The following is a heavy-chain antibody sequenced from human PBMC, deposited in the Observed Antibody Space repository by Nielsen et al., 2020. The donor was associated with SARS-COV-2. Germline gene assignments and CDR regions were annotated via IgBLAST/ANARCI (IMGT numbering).Heavy chain of an antibody. CDR3: ARSRYFDWYYFDY. CDR2: INPNSGGT. Sequence: ASVKVSCKASGYTFTGYYMHWVRQAPGQGLEWMGRINPNSGGTNYAQKFQGRVTMTRDTSISTAYMELSRLRSDDTAGYYCARSRYFDWYYFDYWGQGTLVTVSS. CDR1: GYTFTGYY. J-gene: IGHJ4*02. D-gene: IGHD3-9*01. V-gene: IGHV1-2*06.